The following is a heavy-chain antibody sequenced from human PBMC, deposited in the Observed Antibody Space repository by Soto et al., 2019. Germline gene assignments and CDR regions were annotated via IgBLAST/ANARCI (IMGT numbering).Heavy chain of an antibody. V-gene: IGHV1-18*01. D-gene: IGHD3-3*01. CDR2: ISAYNGNT. J-gene: IGHJ6*02. CDR3: ARNTYYDFWSGYSNYYYYGMDV. Sequence: WASVKVSCKASGYTFTSYGISWVRQAPGQGLEWMGWISAYNGNTNYAQKLQGRVTMTTDTSTSTAYMELRSLRSDDTAVYYCARNTYYDFWSGYSNYYYYGMDVWGQGTTVTVSS. CDR1: GYTFTSYG.